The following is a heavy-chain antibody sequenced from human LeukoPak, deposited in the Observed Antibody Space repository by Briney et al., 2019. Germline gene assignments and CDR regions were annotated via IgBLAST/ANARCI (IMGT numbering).Heavy chain of an antibody. D-gene: IGHD3-10*01. V-gene: IGHV3-48*03. CDR3: ARAVIAQGSKD. CDR1: GFTFSSYE. J-gene: IGHJ4*02. CDR2: ISSSGSTK. Sequence: GGSLRLSCAASGFTFSSYEMNWVRQAPGKGLEWVSYISSSGSTKYYADSVKGRFTISRDNAKNSLYLQMNSLRAEDTAVYYCARAVIAQGSKDWGQGTLVTVSS.